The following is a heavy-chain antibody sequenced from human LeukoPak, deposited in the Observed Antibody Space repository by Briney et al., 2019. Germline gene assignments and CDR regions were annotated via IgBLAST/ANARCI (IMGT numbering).Heavy chain of an antibody. J-gene: IGHJ4*02. CDR1: GGTFSSYA. CDR3: ARESTEEMATIRPQFDY. D-gene: IGHD5-24*01. V-gene: IGHV1-69*13. CDR2: IIPIFGTA. Sequence: SVKVSCKASGGTFSSYAISWVRQAPGQGLEWMGGIIPIFGTANYAQKFQGRVTITADESTSTAYMELSSLRSEDTAVYYCARESTEEMATIRPQFDYWGQGTLITVSS.